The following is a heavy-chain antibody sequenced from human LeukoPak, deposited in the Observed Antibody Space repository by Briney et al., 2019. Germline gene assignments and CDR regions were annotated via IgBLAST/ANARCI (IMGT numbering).Heavy chain of an antibody. D-gene: IGHD4-11*01. J-gene: IGHJ5*02. V-gene: IGHV4-4*08. Sequence: SETLSLTCTVSGGSISSYYWSWIRQPPGKGLEYIGYVFSSGNTNYNPSLKSRVTISLDTSKNQFSLKLRSVTAADTAVYYCARELYTNHDLLWFDPWGQGTLVTVSS. CDR2: VFSSGNT. CDR1: GGSISSYY. CDR3: ARELYTNHDLLWFDP.